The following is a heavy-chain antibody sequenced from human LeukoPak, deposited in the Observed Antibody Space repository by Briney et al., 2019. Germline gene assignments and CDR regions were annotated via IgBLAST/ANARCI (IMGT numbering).Heavy chain of an antibody. V-gene: IGHV3-53*01. Sequence: GGSLRLSCAASGFIVSSNYMSWVRQAPGKGLEWVSVIYSGGSTYYADSVRGRFTTSRDNSKSTLYLQMNSLRAEDTAVYYCARDSHSGSYYRLDYWGQGTLVTVSP. D-gene: IGHD1-26*01. CDR2: IYSGGST. J-gene: IGHJ4*02. CDR3: ARDSHSGSYYRLDY. CDR1: GFIVSSNY.